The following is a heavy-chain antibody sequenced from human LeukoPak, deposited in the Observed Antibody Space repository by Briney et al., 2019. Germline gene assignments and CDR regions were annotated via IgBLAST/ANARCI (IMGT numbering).Heavy chain of an antibody. V-gene: IGHV4-59*01. CDR2: IYYSGST. Sequence: SETLSLTCTVSGGSISSYYWSWIRQPPGKGLEWIGYIYYSGSTNYNPSLKSRVTISVDTSKNQFSLKLSSVTAADTAVYYCARAHYRNCGGDCYSTYFDLRGRGTLVTVSS. D-gene: IGHD2-21*02. CDR3: ARAHYRNCGGDCYSTYFDL. CDR1: GGSISSYY. J-gene: IGHJ2*01.